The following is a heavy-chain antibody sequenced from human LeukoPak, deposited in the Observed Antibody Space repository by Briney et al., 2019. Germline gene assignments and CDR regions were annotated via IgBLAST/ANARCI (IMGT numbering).Heavy chain of an antibody. CDR2: IYYTGNT. CDR1: GAFFSSGGYY. D-gene: IGHD3-10*01. J-gene: IGHJ4*02. CDR3: ARDNSGVLDY. V-gene: IGHV4-31*03. Sequence: SQTLSLTCTVAGAFFSSGGYYWSWIRQCPGKGLEWIGYIYYTGNTYYNPSLKSRVAISVDTSKNQFSLKLSSVTAADTAVYYCARDNSGVLDYWGQGTLVTVSS.